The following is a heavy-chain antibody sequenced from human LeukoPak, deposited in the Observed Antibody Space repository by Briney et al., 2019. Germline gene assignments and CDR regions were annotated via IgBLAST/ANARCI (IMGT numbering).Heavy chain of an antibody. V-gene: IGHV3-48*02. CDR1: GFTFSDYS. Sequence: GLSLRLSCAASGFTFSDYSMNWVRQAPGKGLEWVSYIGANSAIYYADSVKGRFTISRDNAKNSLSLQMNSLRDDDTAVYYCAREGYYGAFDIWGQGTMVTVSS. J-gene: IGHJ3*02. CDR3: AREGYYGAFDI. D-gene: IGHD3-10*01. CDR2: IGANSAI.